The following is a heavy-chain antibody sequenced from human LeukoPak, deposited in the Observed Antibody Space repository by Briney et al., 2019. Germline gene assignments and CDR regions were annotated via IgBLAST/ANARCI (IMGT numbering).Heavy chain of an antibody. D-gene: IGHD2-2*01. CDR2: IYYIWSP. Sequence: PSETLSLTCTVSGVSISSYSWRWIRPPPRQGMGRSGYIYYIWSPNYNPPLNSRVTISVDTSQIQFSLKLSSVTAADTAVYYCARAEVPAAMACFDPWGQGTLVTVSS. J-gene: IGHJ5*02. CDR3: ARAEVPAAMACFDP. CDR1: GVSISSYS. V-gene: IGHV4-59*13.